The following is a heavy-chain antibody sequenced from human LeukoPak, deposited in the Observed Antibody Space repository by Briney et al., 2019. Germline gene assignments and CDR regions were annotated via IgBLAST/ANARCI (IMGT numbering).Heavy chain of an antibody. Sequence: PGGSLRLSCAASGFAFSDYYMSWIRQAPGKGLDWISYISSGTSYTNYADSVRGRFTISRDGAKNSLYLQVNSLRADDTAVYYCARGRLGRGGLDVWGQGTTVTVSS. D-gene: IGHD3-10*01. CDR1: GFAFSDYY. V-gene: IGHV3-11*05. CDR2: ISSGTSYT. CDR3: ARGRLGRGGLDV. J-gene: IGHJ6*02.